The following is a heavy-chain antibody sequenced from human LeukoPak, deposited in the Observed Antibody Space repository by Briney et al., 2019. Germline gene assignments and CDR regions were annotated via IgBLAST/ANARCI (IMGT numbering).Heavy chain of an antibody. CDR2: ISGSGGNT. V-gene: IGHV3-23*01. J-gene: IGHJ4*02. CDR3: AKDWAGTFYFDY. CDR1: GFSFSSSA. Sequence: GGSLRLSCAASGFSFSSSAMSWVRQAPGKGLEWVSVISGSGGNTKYADSVKGRFIISRDNSKNTLYLQMNSLRAEDTAVYYCAKDWAGTFYFDYWGQGTLVTVSS. D-gene: IGHD6-19*01.